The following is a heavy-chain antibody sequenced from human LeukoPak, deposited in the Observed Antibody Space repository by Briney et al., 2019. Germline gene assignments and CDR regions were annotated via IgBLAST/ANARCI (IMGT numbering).Heavy chain of an antibody. V-gene: IGHV1-18*01. J-gene: IGHJ3*02. CDR2: ISAYNGNT. D-gene: IGHD5-24*01. CDR3: ARGLQETLGWLKAFSAFDI. CDR1: GYTFTSYG. Sequence: ASVKVSCKASGYTFTSYGISWVRQAPGQGLEWMGWISAYNGNTNHAQMLQGRVTMTTDTSTSTAYMELRSLRSDDTAVYYCARGLQETLGWLKAFSAFDIWGQGTMVTVSS.